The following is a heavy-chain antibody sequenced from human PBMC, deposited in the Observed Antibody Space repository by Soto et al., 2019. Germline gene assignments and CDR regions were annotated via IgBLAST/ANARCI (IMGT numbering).Heavy chain of an antibody. CDR3: AKVSVVCSGGSCYNDY. D-gene: IGHD2-15*01. Sequence: GGSLRLSCAASGFTFSSYAMSWVRQAPGKGLEWVSAISGSGGSTYYADSVKGRFTISRDNSKNTLYLQMNSLRAEDTAVYYCAKVSVVCSGGSCYNDYRGQRALLTVSS. J-gene: IGHJ4*02. CDR1: GFTFSSYA. V-gene: IGHV3-23*01. CDR2: ISGSGGST.